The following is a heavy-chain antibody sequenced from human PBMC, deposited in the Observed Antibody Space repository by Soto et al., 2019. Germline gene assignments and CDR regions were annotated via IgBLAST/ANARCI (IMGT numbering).Heavy chain of an antibody. CDR2: INHTGGT. CDR3: ATRITVFGLLIPPFDP. V-gene: IGHV4-34*01. Sequence: SETLSLTCAVYGGSVNGYYWNWIRRPPGKGLEWIGEINHTGGTHYNPSLKSRVTMSVDTSKNQFSLRLSSVTAADTAIYYCATRITVFGLLIPPFDPWGQGTQVTVSS. J-gene: IGHJ5*02. D-gene: IGHD3-3*01. CDR1: GGSVNGYY.